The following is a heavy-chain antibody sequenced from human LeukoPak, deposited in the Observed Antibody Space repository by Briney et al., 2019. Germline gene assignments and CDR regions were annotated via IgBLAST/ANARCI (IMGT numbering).Heavy chain of an antibody. Sequence: ASVKVSCKASGYTFTSYGISWVRQAPGQGLEWMGWISAYNGNTNYAQKLQGRVTMTTDTSTSTAYMELRSLRSDDTAVYYCARTIVVVVAANGYFDYWGQGTLVAVSS. D-gene: IGHD2-15*01. CDR1: GYTFTSYG. CDR2: ISAYNGNT. J-gene: IGHJ4*02. V-gene: IGHV1-18*01. CDR3: ARTIVVVVAANGYFDY.